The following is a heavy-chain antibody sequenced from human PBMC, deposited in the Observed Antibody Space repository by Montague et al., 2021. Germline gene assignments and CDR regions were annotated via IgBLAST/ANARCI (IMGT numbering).Heavy chain of an antibody. J-gene: IGHJ5*02. D-gene: IGHD6-25*01. V-gene: IGHV3-74*01. Sequence: SLRLSCAASGFTFSNYGMHWVRQAPGKGLVWVSNIKYDGSRTCYADSVKGRFTISRDNAKNTLYLQMNSLRVDDTAVYYCARPDFAAALDPWGQGTLVTVSS. CDR1: GFTFSNYG. CDR2: IKYDGSRT. CDR3: ARPDFAAALDP.